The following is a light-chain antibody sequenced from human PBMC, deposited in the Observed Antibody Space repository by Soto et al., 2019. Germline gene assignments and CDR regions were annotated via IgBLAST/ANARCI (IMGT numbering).Light chain of an antibody. Sequence: QAVLTQSPSASASLGASVKLTCTLSSGHSNYPIAWHQQQPEKGPRYLMKVNSDGTHRKGDGIPDRFSGSNSGAERYLTISSLQSEDEADYFCQTWDTGIRVLFGGGTKVTVL. CDR2: VNSDGTH. V-gene: IGLV4-69*01. CDR1: SGHSNYP. CDR3: QTWDTGIRVL. J-gene: IGLJ2*01.